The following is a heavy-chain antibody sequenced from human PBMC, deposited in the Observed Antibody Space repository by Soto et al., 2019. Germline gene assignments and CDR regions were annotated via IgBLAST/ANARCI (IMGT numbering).Heavy chain of an antibody. CDR2: MYFDGTT. V-gene: IGHV4-39*01. D-gene: IGHD3-3*01. CDR1: GGSISGSTYY. J-gene: IGHJ3*01. CDR3: AEHGVNSPLRV. Sequence: QLQLQESGPGLVKPSETLSLICTVSGGSISGSTYYWGWIRQSPGKGLEWIGSMYFDGTTYVSPSLKRRVTFSVDTAKNQFSLKLSSVTAADTAVYYCAEHGVNSPLRVWGQGTMVTVSS.